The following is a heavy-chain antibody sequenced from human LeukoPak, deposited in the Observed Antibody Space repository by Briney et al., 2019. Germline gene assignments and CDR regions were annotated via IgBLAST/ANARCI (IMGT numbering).Heavy chain of an antibody. V-gene: IGHV3-48*01. CDR1: GFTFSSYS. Sequence: HPGGSLRLSCAASGFTFSSYSMNWVRQAPGKGLEWVSYISSSSSTIYYADSVKGRFTISRDNAKNSLYLQMNSLRAEDTAVYYCARDKIVGATHFDYWGQGTLVTVSS. J-gene: IGHJ4*02. CDR3: ARDKIVGATHFDY. D-gene: IGHD1-26*01. CDR2: ISSSSSTI.